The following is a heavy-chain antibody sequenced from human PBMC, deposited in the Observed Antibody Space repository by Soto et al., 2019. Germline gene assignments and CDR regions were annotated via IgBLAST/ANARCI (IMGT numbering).Heavy chain of an antibody. Sequence: PSETLSLTCTVSGGSISSSSYYWGWIRQPPGKGLEWIGSIYYSGSTYYNPSLKSRVTISVDTSKNQFSLKLSSVTAADTAVYYCARQKDDFWSGYFDYWGKGTLVTVSS. CDR1: GGSISSSSYY. J-gene: IGHJ4*02. D-gene: IGHD3-3*01. CDR2: IYYSGST. CDR3: ARQKDDFWSGYFDY. V-gene: IGHV4-39*01.